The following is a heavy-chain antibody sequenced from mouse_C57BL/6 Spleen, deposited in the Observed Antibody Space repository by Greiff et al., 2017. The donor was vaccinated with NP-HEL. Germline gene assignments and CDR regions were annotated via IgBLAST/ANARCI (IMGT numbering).Heavy chain of an antibody. CDR1: GYTFTDYY. Sequence: QVQLQQSGAELVRPGASVKLSCKASGYTFTDYYINWVKQRPGQGLEWIARIYPGSGNTYYNEKFKGKATLTAEKSSSTAYMQLSSLTSEDSAVYFCARSCVARYFDVWGTGTTVTVSS. CDR3: ARSCVARYFDV. V-gene: IGHV1-76*01. CDR2: IYPGSGNT. J-gene: IGHJ1*03. D-gene: IGHD1-1*01.